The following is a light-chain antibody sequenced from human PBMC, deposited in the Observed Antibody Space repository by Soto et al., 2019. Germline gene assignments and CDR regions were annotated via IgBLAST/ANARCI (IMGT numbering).Light chain of an antibody. J-gene: IGKJ4*01. Sequence: EIVLTQSPGTLSLSPGEGATLSCRASQFLSSYLAWYQQIPGQPPRLLIYDTSNRVTGIPARFSGSGSGTDFTLTITSLQPEDFATYYCQQLNVYPSTFGGGTKVDIK. CDR3: QQLNVYPST. CDR1: QFLSSY. V-gene: IGKV3-11*01. CDR2: DTS.